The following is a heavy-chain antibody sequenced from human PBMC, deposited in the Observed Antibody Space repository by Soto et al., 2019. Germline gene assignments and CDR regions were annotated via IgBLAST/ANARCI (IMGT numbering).Heavy chain of an antibody. Sequence: QVQLQESGPGLVKPSQTLSLTCTVSGGSISSGGYYWSWIRQHPGKGLEWIGYIYYSGSTYYNPSLKRRVTIPVDTSKNQFSLKLSSVTAANTAVYYCARTDTAMASYYFDYWGQGTLVTVSS. J-gene: IGHJ4*02. CDR1: GGSISSGGYY. CDR2: IYYSGST. D-gene: IGHD5-18*01. V-gene: IGHV4-31*03. CDR3: ARTDTAMASYYFDY.